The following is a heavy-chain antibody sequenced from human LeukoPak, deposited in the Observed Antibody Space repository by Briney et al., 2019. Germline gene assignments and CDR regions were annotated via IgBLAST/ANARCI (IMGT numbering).Heavy chain of an antibody. J-gene: IGHJ6*03. CDR2: ISYDGSNK. V-gene: IGHV3-30*04. Sequence: GGSLRLSCATSGFIFSSYAMHWVRQAPGKGLEWVAVISYDGSNKYYADSVKGRFTISRDNSKNTLYLQMNSLRAEDTAVYYCARGSHDSSGYLLYYYYMDVWGKGTTVTISS. D-gene: IGHD3-22*01. CDR3: ARGSHDSSGYLLYYYYMDV. CDR1: GFIFSSYA.